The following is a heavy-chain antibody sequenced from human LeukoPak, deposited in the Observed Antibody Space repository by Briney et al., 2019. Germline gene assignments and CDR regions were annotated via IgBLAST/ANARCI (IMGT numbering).Heavy chain of an antibody. J-gene: IGHJ6*02. V-gene: IGHV4-39*07. CDR2: IYYSGST. D-gene: IGHD2-15*01. CDR3: ARDRGSARELEVVVAAHYYYYGMDV. Sequence: TSETLSLTCTVSGGSISSSSYYRGWIRQPPGKGLEWIGSIYYSGSTYYNPSLKSRVTISVDTSKNQFSLKLSSVTAADTAVYYCARDRGSARELEVVVAAHYYYYGMDVWGQGTTVTVSS. CDR1: GGSISSSSYY.